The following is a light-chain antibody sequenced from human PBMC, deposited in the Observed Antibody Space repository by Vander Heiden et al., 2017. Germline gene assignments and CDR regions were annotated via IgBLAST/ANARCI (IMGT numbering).Light chain of an antibody. CDR2: DAS. J-gene: IGKJ5*01. CDR3: QQYDNLPIT. V-gene: IGKV1-33*01. CDR1: QDISNY. Sequence: DIQTTQSPSPLSASVGDRVTITCQASQDISNYLNWYQQKPGKAPKLLIYDASNLETGVPSRFSGSGSGTDFTFTISSLQPEDIATYYCQQYDNLPITFGQGTRLEIK.